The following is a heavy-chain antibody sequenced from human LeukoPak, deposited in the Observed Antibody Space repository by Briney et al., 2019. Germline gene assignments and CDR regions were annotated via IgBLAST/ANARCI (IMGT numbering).Heavy chain of an antibody. CDR2: INPSGGST. V-gene: IGHV1-46*01. CDR3: ARDNSVEDTAWWFDP. CDR1: GNTFTSYH. J-gene: IGHJ5*02. D-gene: IGHD4-23*01. Sequence: ASVKVPWKASGNTFTSYHMHWVRQAPGQGLEWMGIINPSGGSTSYAQKFQGRVTMTRDMSTSTDHMELSSLRSEDTAVYYCARDNSVEDTAWWFDPWGQGTLVTVSS.